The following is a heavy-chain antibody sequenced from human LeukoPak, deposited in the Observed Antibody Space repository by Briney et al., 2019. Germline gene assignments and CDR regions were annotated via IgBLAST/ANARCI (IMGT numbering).Heavy chain of an antibody. CDR1: GGSISSYY. Sequence: SETLSLTCTVSGGSISSYYWSWIRQPPGKGLEWIGYIYYSGSTNYNPSLTSRVTISVDTSTNKFSLTLSSVTAADTAVYYCGSGKRCVTLSEGVSHYCCGMVVWGEGTTVSVSS. V-gene: IGHV4-59*01. D-gene: IGHD3-3*01. CDR2: IYYSGST. CDR3: GSGKRCVTLSEGVSHYCCGMVV. J-gene: IGHJ6*04.